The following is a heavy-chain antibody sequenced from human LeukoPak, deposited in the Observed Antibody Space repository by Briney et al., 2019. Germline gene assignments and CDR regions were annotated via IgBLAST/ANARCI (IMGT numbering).Heavy chain of an antibody. Sequence: SVKVSCEASGGTFSSYAISWVRQAPGQGLEWMGGIIPIFGTANYAQKFQGRVTITADESTSTAYMELSSLRSGDTAVYYCARDSAKGYFDWLFAFDIWGQGTMVTVSS. D-gene: IGHD3-9*01. V-gene: IGHV1-69*13. CDR1: GGTFSSYA. J-gene: IGHJ3*02. CDR3: ARDSAKGYFDWLFAFDI. CDR2: IIPIFGTA.